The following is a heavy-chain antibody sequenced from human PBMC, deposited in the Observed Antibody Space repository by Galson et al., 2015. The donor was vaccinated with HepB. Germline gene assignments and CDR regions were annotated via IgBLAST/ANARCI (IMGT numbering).Heavy chain of an antibody. CDR1: GFTFSSYA. CDR3: AKDLLDYGDYGPAVDY. D-gene: IGHD4-17*01. Sequence: SLRLSCAASGFTFSSYAMSWVRQAPGKGLEWVSAISGSGGSTYYADSVKGRFTISRDNSKNTLYLQMNSLRAEDTAVYYCAKDLLDYGDYGPAVDYWGQGTLVTVSS. J-gene: IGHJ4*02. CDR2: ISGSGGST. V-gene: IGHV3-23*01.